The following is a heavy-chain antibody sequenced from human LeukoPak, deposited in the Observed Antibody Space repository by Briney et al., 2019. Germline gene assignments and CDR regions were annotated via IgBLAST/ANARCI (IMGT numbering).Heavy chain of an antibody. CDR2: IHYTGNT. Sequence: SETLSLTCTVSGGSISNFWGWIRQPPGKGLEWIGSIHYTGNTYYNASLKSRVTMSVDTSKNQFSLKLSSMTAADTAVYYCARHFSLGAFDIWGQGTMVSVSS. CDR1: GGSISNF. CDR3: ARHFSLGAFDI. V-gene: IGHV4-39*01. D-gene: IGHD3-16*01. J-gene: IGHJ3*02.